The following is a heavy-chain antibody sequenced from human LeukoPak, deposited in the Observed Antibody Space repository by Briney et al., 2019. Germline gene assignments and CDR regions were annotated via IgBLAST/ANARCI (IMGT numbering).Heavy chain of an antibody. V-gene: IGHV4-34*01. J-gene: IGHJ3*02. Sequence: PSETLSLTCTVSGGSISSYYWSWIRQPPGKGLEWIGEINHSGSTNYNPSLKSRVTISVDTSKNQFSLKLSSVTAADTAVYYCARNLIRITIFGVVIRDAFDIWGQGTMVTVSS. D-gene: IGHD3-3*01. CDR2: INHSGST. CDR1: GGSISSYY. CDR3: ARNLIRITIFGVVIRDAFDI.